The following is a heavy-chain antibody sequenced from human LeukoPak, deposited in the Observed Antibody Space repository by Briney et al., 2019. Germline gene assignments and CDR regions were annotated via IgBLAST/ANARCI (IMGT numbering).Heavy chain of an antibody. CDR1: GGSISSYY. CDR2: IYTSGST. J-gene: IGHJ6*03. CDR3: ARLILHDYGDYGFGYYYMDV. Sequence: SETLSLTCTVSGGSISSYYWSWIRQPPGKGLEWIGYIYTSGSTNYNPSPKSRVTISVDTSKNQFSLKLSSVTAADTAVYYCARLILHDYGDYGFGYYYMDVWGKGTTVTVSS. V-gene: IGHV4-4*09. D-gene: IGHD4-17*01.